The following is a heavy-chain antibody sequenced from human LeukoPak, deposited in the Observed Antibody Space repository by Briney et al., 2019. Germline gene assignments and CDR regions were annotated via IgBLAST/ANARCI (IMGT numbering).Heavy chain of an antibody. D-gene: IGHD2-2*01. Sequence: SVKVSCKASGGTFSSYAISWVRQAPGQGLEWMGGIIPIFGTANYAQNFQGRVTITTDESTSTAYMELSSLRSEDTAVYYCARGIVVVPAAIEDNWFDPWGQGTLVTVSS. CDR3: ARGIVVVPAAIEDNWFDP. CDR1: GGTFSSYA. J-gene: IGHJ5*02. CDR2: IIPIFGTA. V-gene: IGHV1-69*05.